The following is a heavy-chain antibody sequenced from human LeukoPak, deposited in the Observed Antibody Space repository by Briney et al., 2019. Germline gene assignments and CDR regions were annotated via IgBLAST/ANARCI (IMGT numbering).Heavy chain of an antibody. CDR2: IYYSGST. D-gene: IGHD1-14*01. V-gene: IGHV4-39*07. Sequence: SETLSLTCTVSGGSISSSSYYWGWIRQPPGKGLEWIGSIYYSGSTYYNPSLKSRVTMSVDTSKNQFSLRLSSVTAADTAVYYCASRAGAFDIWGQGTMVTVSS. CDR3: ASRAGAFDI. CDR1: GGSISSSSYY. J-gene: IGHJ3*02.